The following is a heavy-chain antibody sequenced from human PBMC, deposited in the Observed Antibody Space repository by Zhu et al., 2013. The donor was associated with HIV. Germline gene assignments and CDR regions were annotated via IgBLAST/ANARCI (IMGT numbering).Heavy chain of an antibody. CDR3: TRIKRAGEYYFDY. D-gene: IGHD3-10*01. Sequence: EVQLVESGGGLVQPGRSLRLSCTASGFTFGDYAMSWVRQAPGKGLEWVGFIRSKAYGGTTEYAASVKGRFTISRDDSKSIAYLQMNSLKTEDTAVYSCTRIKRAGEYYFDYWGQGTLVTVSS. CDR2: IRSKAYGGTT. J-gene: IGHJ4*02. CDR1: GFTFGDYA. V-gene: IGHV3-49*04.